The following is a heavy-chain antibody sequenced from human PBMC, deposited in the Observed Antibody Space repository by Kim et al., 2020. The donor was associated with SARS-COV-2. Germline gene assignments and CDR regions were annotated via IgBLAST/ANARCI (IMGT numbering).Heavy chain of an antibody. CDR3: ARGNYEFDY. Sequence: GNTKYSPKFQGRVTITRDTSASTAYMELSSLRSEDTAVYYCARGNYEFDYWGQGTLVTVSS. D-gene: IGHD1-7*01. V-gene: IGHV1-3*01. J-gene: IGHJ4*02. CDR2: GNT.